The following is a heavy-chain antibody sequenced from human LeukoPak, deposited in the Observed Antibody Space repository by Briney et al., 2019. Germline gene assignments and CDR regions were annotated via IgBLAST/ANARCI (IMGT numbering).Heavy chain of an antibody. CDR2: IYYSGST. J-gene: IGHJ5*02. D-gene: IGHD2-15*01. CDR3: ARYSIGGFDP. CDR1: GGSISSGGYY. Sequence: SETLSPTCIVSGGSISSGGYYWSWIRQHPGKGLEWIGYIYYSGSTYYNPSLKSRVTISVGMSKNQFSLKLSSVTAADTAVYYCARYSIGGFDPWGQGTLVTVSS. V-gene: IGHV4-31*03.